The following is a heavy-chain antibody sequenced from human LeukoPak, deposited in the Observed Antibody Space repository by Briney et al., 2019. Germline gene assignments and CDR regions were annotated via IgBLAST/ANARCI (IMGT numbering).Heavy chain of an antibody. CDR2: INQDGSAR. CDR1: GLSVSTSW. V-gene: IGHV3-7*04. CDR3: ARDPGWGALDL. J-gene: IGHJ3*01. D-gene: IGHD6-19*01. Sequence: PGRSLRLSCAASGLSVSTSWMTWVPQSPGKRLEWVANINQDGSARYYVDSVKGRFTISSDSTQNSIHLQMNSLRAEDTALYYCARDPGWGALDLWGQGTMVTVSS.